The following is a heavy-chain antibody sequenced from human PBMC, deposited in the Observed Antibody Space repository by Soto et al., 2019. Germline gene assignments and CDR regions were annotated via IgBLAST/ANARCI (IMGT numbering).Heavy chain of an antibody. CDR1: GFTFSSYA. V-gene: IGHV3-30*14. CDR2: ISYDGSNK. D-gene: IGHD5-18*01. J-gene: IGHJ5*02. Sequence: PGGSLRLSCAASGFTFSSYAMHWVRQAPGKGLEWVAVISYDGSNKYYADSVKGRFTISRDNSKNTLYLQMNSLRAEDTAVYYCARSWIQLWFQVWFEPWGQGTLVTVSS. CDR3: ARSWIQLWFQVWFEP.